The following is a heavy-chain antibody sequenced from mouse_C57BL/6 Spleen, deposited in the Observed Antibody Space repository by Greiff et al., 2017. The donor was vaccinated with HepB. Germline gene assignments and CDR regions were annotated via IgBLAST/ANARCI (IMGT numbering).Heavy chain of an antibody. J-gene: IGHJ3*01. CDR1: GYAFSSSW. CDR2: IYPGDGDT. D-gene: IGHD1-1*01. CDR3: AYYYGSSYAFAY. Sequence: VKLVESGPELVKPGASVKISCKASGYAFSSSWMNWVKQRPGKGLEWIGRIYPGDGDTNYNGKFKGKATLTADKSSSTAYMQLSSLTSEDSAVYFCAYYYGSSYAFAYWGQGTLVTVSA. V-gene: IGHV1-82*01.